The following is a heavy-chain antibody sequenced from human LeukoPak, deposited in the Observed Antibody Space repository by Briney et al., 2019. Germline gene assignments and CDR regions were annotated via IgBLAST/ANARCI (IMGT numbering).Heavy chain of an antibody. Sequence: PGGSLRLSCAASGFTFSSYSMNWVRQAPGKGLEWVSYISSSSSTIYYADSVKGRFTISRDNAKNSLYLQMNSLRAEDTAVYYCYSSSWSDAFDIWGQGAMVTVSS. J-gene: IGHJ3*02. CDR3: YSSSWSDAFDI. CDR2: ISSSSSTI. CDR1: GFTFSSYS. V-gene: IGHV3-48*01. D-gene: IGHD6-13*01.